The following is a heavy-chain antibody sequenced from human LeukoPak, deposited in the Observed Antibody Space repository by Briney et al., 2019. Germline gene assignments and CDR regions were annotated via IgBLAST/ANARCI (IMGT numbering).Heavy chain of an antibody. Sequence: GGSLRLSCAASGFTFSTYSMNWVRQAPGKGLDWVSYVSGTSSTMHYADSVKGRFTISRDNAKNSLYLQMNSLRAEDTAVYYCARVEWEGPHPTLNYWGQGTLVTVSS. CDR3: ARVEWEGPHPTLNY. D-gene: IGHD1-26*01. V-gene: IGHV3-48*04. CDR2: VSGTSSTM. CDR1: GFTFSTYS. J-gene: IGHJ4*02.